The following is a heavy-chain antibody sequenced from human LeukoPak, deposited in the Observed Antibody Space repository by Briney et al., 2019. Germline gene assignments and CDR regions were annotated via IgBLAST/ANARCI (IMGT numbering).Heavy chain of an antibody. D-gene: IGHD2-2*01. CDR3: ANYCSSTSCRVKNAFDI. CDR1: GGSISSSSYY. J-gene: IGHJ3*02. Sequence: SETLSLTCTVSGGSISSSSYYWGWIRQPPGKGLEWIGGIYYSGSTYYNPSLKSRVTISVDTSKNQFSLKLSSVTAADTAVYYCANYCSSTSCRVKNAFDIWGRGTMVTVSS. V-gene: IGHV4-39*01. CDR2: IYYSGST.